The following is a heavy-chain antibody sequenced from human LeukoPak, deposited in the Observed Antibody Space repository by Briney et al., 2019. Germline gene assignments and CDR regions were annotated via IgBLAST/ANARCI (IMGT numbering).Heavy chain of an antibody. Sequence: SETLSLTCTVSGGSVSSGDYYWSWIRQPPGKGLEWIGYIYYSGSTNYNPSLKSRVTISVDTSKNQFSLKVSSVTAADTAVYYCAQYYDILTGFPRWDQGTLVTVSS. CDR3: AQYYDILTGFPR. D-gene: IGHD3-9*01. V-gene: IGHV4-61*08. J-gene: IGHJ4*02. CDR2: IYYSGST. CDR1: GGSVSSGDYY.